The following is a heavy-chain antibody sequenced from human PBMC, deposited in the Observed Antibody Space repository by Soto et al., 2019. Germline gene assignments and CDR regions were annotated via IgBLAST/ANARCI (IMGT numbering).Heavy chain of an antibody. CDR1: GGSISGGVYY. CDR3: AREIIPLTTDWYFDL. Sequence: PSEALSLTCTVSGGSISGGVYYWSWIRQPPGKGLEWIGYIFDSGSTYYNPSLKSRVTISVDTSKNQFSLRLSSVTAADTAVYYCAREIIPLTTDWYFDLWGRGTLVTVSS. V-gene: IGHV4-30-4*01. D-gene: IGHD4-17*01. CDR2: IFDSGST. J-gene: IGHJ2*01.